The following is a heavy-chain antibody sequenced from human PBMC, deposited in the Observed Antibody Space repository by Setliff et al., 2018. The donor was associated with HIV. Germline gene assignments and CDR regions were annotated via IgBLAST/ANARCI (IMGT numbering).Heavy chain of an antibody. Sequence: SETLSLTCTVSGGSINSRDYYWNWIRQTPGKGLEWIGYIYYIGSTYYNPSLESRVTISIDMSKNQFSLKLDSVTAADTAVYYCARRRDGYNSAPWRNDYWGQGTLVTVSS. D-gene: IGHD5-12*01. V-gene: IGHV4-30-4*01. CDR1: GGSINSRDYY. J-gene: IGHJ4*02. CDR2: IYYIGST. CDR3: ARRRDGYNSAPWRNDY.